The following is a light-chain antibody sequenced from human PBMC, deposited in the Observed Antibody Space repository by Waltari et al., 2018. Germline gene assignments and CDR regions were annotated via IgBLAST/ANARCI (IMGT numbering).Light chain of an antibody. J-gene: IGLJ3*02. Sequence: QSVLTQPPSASGTPGQGVTISCSGSNSNIGSNTVSWYQQFPGTAPRLLMHTGNQRPSWVPDRFSGAKSGTSASLAISGLQSEDEAHYFCATWDDSLNGRVFGGGTKVTVL. V-gene: IGLV1-44*01. CDR3: ATWDDSLNGRV. CDR1: NSNIGSNT. CDR2: TGN.